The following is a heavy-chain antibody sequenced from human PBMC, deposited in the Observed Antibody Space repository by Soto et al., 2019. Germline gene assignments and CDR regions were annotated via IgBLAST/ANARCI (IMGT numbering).Heavy chain of an antibody. CDR3: AKHGLRFLEWLLYP. CDR1: GFTFSSYA. V-gene: IGHV3-23*01. CDR2: ISGSGGST. J-gene: IGHJ5*02. D-gene: IGHD3-3*01. Sequence: PVGSLRLSCAASGFTFSSYAMSWVRQAPGKGLEWVSAISGSGGSTYYADSVKGRFTISRDNSKNTLYLQMNSLRAEDTAVYYCAKHGLRFLEWLLYPWGQGPLVTVSS.